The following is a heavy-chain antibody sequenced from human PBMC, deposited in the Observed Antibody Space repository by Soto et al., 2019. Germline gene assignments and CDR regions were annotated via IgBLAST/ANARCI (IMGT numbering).Heavy chain of an antibody. V-gene: IGHV4-34*01. CDR1: GGSFSGYY. J-gene: IGHJ4*02. CDR2: INHSGST. CDR3: ARVGVTTGFSQDY. D-gene: IGHD4-17*01. Sequence: QVQLQQWGAGLLKPSETLSLTCAVYGGSFSGYYWSWIRQPPGKGLEWIGEINHSGSTNYNPSLESRVAISVDTSKNQFSLKLSSVTAADTAVYYCARVGVTTGFSQDYWGQGTLVTVSS.